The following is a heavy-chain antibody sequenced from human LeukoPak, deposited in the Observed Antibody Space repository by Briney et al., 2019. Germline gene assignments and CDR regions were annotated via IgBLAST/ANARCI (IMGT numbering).Heavy chain of an antibody. J-gene: IGHJ4*02. Sequence: GGSLRLSCAASGFTFSSFAMSWVRQAPGKGLEWVSAISGSGGTTYYAHSVKGRFTISRDNPKNTLYLQMNSLRAEDTAVYFCAKDALSDYDFWSGSDYWGQGTLVTVSS. CDR1: GFTFSSFA. CDR2: ISGSGGTT. D-gene: IGHD3-3*01. CDR3: AKDALSDYDFWSGSDY. V-gene: IGHV3-23*01.